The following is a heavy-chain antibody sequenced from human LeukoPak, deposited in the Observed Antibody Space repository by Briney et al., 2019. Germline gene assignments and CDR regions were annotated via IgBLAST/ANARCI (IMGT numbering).Heavy chain of an antibody. Sequence: PSQTLSLTCAISGDSVSSNSVTWNWIRQSPSRGLEWLGRTYYRSTWYNDYAVSVGGRITVNPDTSKNQFSLHLNSVTPEDTAVYYCARRLAQYDCFDPGGQGILVTVSS. J-gene: IGHJ5*02. CDR2: TYYRSTWYN. D-gene: IGHD3-9*01. V-gene: IGHV6-1*01. CDR1: GDSVSSNSVT. CDR3: ARRLAQYDCFDP.